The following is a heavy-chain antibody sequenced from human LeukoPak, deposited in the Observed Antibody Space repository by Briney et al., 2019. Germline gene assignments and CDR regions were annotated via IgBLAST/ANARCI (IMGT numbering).Heavy chain of an antibody. CDR3: ASLRYYYDNSGYYYDY. CDR2: IYYSGST. D-gene: IGHD3-22*01. Sequence: SVTLSLTCTVSGGSMRSSYWSWIRQPPGKGPEWVGYIYYSGSTNYNPSLKSRVTISVDTSKNQFSLKLTSVTAADTAVYYCASLRYYYDNSGYYYDYWGQGALVTVSS. CDR1: GGSMRSSY. V-gene: IGHV4-59*07. J-gene: IGHJ4*02.